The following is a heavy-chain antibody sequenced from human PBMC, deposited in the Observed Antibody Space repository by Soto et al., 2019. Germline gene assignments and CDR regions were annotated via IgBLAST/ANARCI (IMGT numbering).Heavy chain of an antibody. V-gene: IGHV3-53*04. CDR1: GFTVRSNY. D-gene: IGHD2-2*01. Sequence: SLRLSCAASGFTVRSNYMSWVRQAPGKGLEWVSVIYSGGSTYYADSVKGRFTISRHNSKNTLYLQMNSLRAEDTAVYYCARDSSNYYYYMDVWGKGTTVTVSS. CDR3: ARDSSNYYYYMDV. CDR2: IYSGGST. J-gene: IGHJ6*03.